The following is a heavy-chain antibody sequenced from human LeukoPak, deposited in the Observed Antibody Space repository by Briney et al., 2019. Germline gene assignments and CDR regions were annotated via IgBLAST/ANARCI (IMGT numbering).Heavy chain of an antibody. J-gene: IGHJ4*02. D-gene: IGHD2/OR15-2a*01. CDR3: TRSPKPTTYYYFDY. V-gene: IGHV3-49*03. Sequence: GGSLRLSCTASGFTFGDYAMSWFRQAPGKGLECVGIIRSKAYGGTTKYAASVEGRFTISRDDSKSLAYLQMNSLKTEDTAVYSCTRSPKPTTYYYFDYWGQGALVTVSS. CDR2: IRSKAYGGTT. CDR1: GFTFGDYA.